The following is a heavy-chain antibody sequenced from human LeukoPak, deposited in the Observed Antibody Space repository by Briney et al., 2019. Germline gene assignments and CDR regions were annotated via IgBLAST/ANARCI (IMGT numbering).Heavy chain of an antibody. Sequence: SETLSLTCTVSGGSISSGGYYWSWIRQHPGKGLEWIGYIYYSGSTYYNPSLKSRVTISVDTSKNQFSLKLSSVTAADTAVYYCARAGPGYCSGGSCYWFDSWGQGTLVTVSS. J-gene: IGHJ5*01. V-gene: IGHV4-31*03. D-gene: IGHD2-15*01. CDR3: ARAGPGYCSGGSCYWFDS. CDR2: IYYSGST. CDR1: GGSISSGGYY.